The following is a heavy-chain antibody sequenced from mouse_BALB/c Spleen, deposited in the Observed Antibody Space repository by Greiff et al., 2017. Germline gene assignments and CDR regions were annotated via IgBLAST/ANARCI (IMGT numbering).Heavy chain of an antibody. CDR2: INPYNGDT. Sequence: EVQLQESGPELVKPGASVKISCKASGYSFTGYFMNWVMQSHGKSLEWIGRINPYNGDTFYNQKFKGKATLTVDKSSSTAHMELRSLASEDSAVYYCARTAVVAPEAMDYWGQGTSVTVSS. V-gene: IGHV1-20*02. D-gene: IGHD1-1*01. CDR3: ARTAVVAPEAMDY. J-gene: IGHJ4*01. CDR1: GYSFTGYF.